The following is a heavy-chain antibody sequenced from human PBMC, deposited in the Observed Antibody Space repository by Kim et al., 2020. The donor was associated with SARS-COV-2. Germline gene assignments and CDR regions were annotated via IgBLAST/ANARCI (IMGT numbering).Heavy chain of an antibody. Sequence: GGSLRLSCAASGFTFSSYAMHWVRQAPGKGLEWVAVISYDGSNKYYADSVKGRFTISRDNSKNTLYLQMNSLRAEDTAVYYCARAMWGRLLWFGELLGAFDYWGQGTLVTVSS. CDR2: ISYDGSNK. CDR3: ARAMWGRLLWFGELLGAFDY. J-gene: IGHJ4*02. V-gene: IGHV3-30*04. D-gene: IGHD3-10*01. CDR1: GFTFSSYA.